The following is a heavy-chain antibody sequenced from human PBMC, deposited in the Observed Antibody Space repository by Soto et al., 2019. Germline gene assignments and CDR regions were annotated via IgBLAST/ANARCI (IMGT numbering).Heavy chain of an antibody. CDR3: ARHRYSGYDFVY. J-gene: IGHJ4*02. CDR2: TSHSGST. V-gene: IGHV4-34*01. Sequence: PSETLSLTCAVYGGSFSGYYWIWILQPPGKGLEWIGETSHSGSTSYNPSLKSRVTISVDTSKSQFSLKVSSVTAADAAVYYYARHRYSGYDFVYWGQGTLVTVSS. CDR1: GGSFSGYY. D-gene: IGHD5-12*01.